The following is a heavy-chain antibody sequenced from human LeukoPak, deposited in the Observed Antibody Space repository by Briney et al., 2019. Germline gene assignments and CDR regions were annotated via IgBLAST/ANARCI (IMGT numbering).Heavy chain of an antibody. Sequence: SETLSLTCTVSGASISSSSNYWGWVRQPPGKGLEWIGNFCYSRGTYYNPSPKSRISISADTSKNQLSLKPARVTAADTAVYYCASSGGDYWGQGILVTVSS. CDR1: GASISSSSNY. V-gene: IGHV4-39*01. D-gene: IGHD2-15*01. J-gene: IGHJ4*02. CDR3: ASSGGDY. CDR2: FCYSRGT.